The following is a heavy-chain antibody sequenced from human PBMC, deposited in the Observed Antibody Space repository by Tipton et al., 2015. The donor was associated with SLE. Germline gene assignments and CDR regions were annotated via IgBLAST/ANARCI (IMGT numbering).Heavy chain of an antibody. V-gene: IGHV4-38-2*01. CDR1: GYFISSGYY. D-gene: IGHD1-26*01. J-gene: IGHJ5*02. CDR2: IYFSGQT. CDR3: ARASFIVGSTTFWFDP. Sequence: TLSLTCAVSGYFISSGYYWGWTRQPAGKALEWIGHIYFSGQTYYNPSLKSRVTISVDTSKNQFSLKLNSVTATDAAVYYCARASFIVGSTTFWFDPWGQGALVIVSS.